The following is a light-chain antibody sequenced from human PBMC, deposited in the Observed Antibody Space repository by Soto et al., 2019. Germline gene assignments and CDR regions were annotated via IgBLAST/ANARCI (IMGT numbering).Light chain of an antibody. J-gene: IGKJ2*01. CDR2: ATS. V-gene: IGKV3-20*01. CDR3: QQYGNSPPS. Sequence: EIVLTQSPGTLSLSPGERATLSCRASQSVSSMFFAWYQRKPGQAPRLLIFATSNRATGIPDRCRGSGSGTDFALAISRLEPGDFALYYWQQYGNSPPSFGQGTKVEMK. CDR1: QSVSSMF.